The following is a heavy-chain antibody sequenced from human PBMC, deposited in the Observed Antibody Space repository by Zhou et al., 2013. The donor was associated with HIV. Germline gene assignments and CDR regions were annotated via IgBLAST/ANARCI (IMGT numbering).Heavy chain of an antibody. CDR1: GGTFSTYA. CDR3: ARGQVFAGTGAFDI. D-gene: IGHD3-10*01. J-gene: IGHJ3*02. CDR2: IIPLFGTA. V-gene: IGHV1-69*05. Sequence: QVQLVQSGAEVKKPGSSVKVSCKASGGTFSTYAISWVRQAPGQGLEWMGGIIPLFGTANYAQKFQGRVTITTDESTTTAYMELSSLRSEDTAVYYCARGQVFAGTGAFDIWGQGTMVTVSS.